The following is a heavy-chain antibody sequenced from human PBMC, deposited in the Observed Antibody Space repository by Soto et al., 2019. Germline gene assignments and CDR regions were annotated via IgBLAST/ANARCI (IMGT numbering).Heavy chain of an antibody. J-gene: IGHJ4*02. D-gene: IGHD2-8*01. CDR2: INTDGSIT. Sequence: GGSLRLSCAASGLIFSNYKMHWVRQAPGKGLVWVSRINTDGSITDYADSVKGRFTVSRDNAKNTMYLQMSSLTADDTAVYYCARDTNGLHYWGQGTLVTVSS. CDR1: GLIFSNYK. CDR3: ARDTNGLHY. V-gene: IGHV3-74*01.